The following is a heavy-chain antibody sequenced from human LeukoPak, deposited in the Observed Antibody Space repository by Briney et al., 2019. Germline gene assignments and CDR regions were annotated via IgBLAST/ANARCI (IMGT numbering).Heavy chain of an antibody. D-gene: IGHD3-10*01. J-gene: IGHJ5*02. V-gene: IGHV4-4*07. Sequence: SETLSLTCTVSGGSISSYYWSWIRQPAGKGLEWIGRIYNSGSTNYNPSLKSRVTMSVATSKNQFSLKLSSVTAADTAVYYCARERTYYYGSGSYASPRPANYNWFDPWGQGTLVTVSS. CDR2: IYNSGST. CDR1: GGSISSYY. CDR3: ARERTYYYGSGSYASPRPANYNWFDP.